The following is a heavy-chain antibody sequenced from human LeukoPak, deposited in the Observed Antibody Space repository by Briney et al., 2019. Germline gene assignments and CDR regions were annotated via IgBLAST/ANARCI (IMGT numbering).Heavy chain of an antibody. CDR2: IYYSGST. V-gene: IGHV4-59*01. J-gene: IGHJ5*02. D-gene: IGHD4-17*01. Sequence: SETLSLTCTVSGGSISSYYWSWIRQPPGKGLEWIGYIYYSGSTNYNPSLKSRVTISVDTSKNQFSLKLSSVTAADTAVYYCARVMRYGDYSRWFDPWGQGTLVTVSS. CDR1: GGSISSYY. CDR3: ARVMRYGDYSRWFDP.